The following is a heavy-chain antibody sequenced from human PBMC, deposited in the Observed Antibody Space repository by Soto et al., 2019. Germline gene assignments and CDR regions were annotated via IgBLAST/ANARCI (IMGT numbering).Heavy chain of an antibody. Sequence: QVQLQESGPGLVKPSETLSLTCTVSGGSISRYYWSWIRQPPGKGLAWIGYIYYSGSTNYNPSLKSRVTISVDTSKNQFSLKLSSVTAADTAVYYCARVKGEADYGDYFADYWGQGTLVTVSS. CDR3: ARVKGEADYGDYFADY. CDR2: IYYSGST. D-gene: IGHD4-17*01. V-gene: IGHV4-59*01. J-gene: IGHJ4*02. CDR1: GGSISRYY.